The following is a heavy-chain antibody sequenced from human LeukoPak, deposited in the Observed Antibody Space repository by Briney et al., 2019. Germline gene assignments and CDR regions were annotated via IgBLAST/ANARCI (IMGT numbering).Heavy chain of an antibody. V-gene: IGHV3-30*04. CDR3: ARVRGYSYTNDAFDI. D-gene: IGHD5-18*01. J-gene: IGHJ3*02. Sequence: GGSLRLSCAASGFTFSSYAMSWVRQAPGKGLEWVAVISYNGSNKYYADSVKGRFTISRDNSKNTLYLQMNSLRAEDTAVYYCARVRGYSYTNDAFDIWGQGTMVTVSS. CDR1: GFTFSSYA. CDR2: ISYNGSNK.